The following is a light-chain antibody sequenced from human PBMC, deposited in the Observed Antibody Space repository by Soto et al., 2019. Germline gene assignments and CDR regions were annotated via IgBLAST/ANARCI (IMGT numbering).Light chain of an antibody. CDR1: SSDVGTYNL. Sequence: QSALTQPASVSGSPGQSITISCTGTSSDVGTYNLVSWYQHHPGKAPKNMIYEVSKRPSGVSYRFSGSKSGNTASLTISGLQAEDEADYYCCAYAGSSTFVIFGGGTKVTVL. V-gene: IGLV2-23*02. CDR2: EVS. J-gene: IGLJ2*01. CDR3: CAYAGSSTFVI.